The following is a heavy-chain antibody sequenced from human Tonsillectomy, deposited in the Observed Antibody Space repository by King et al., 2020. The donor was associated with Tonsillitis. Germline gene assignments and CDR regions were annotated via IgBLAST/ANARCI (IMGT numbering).Heavy chain of an antibody. CDR2: IDWDDDK. CDR3: ARISPNYYGSGSYYNTDGYYFDY. Sequence: TLKESGPALVKPTQTLTLTCTFSGFSLSTSGMCVSWIRQPPGKALEWLALIDWDDDKYYSTSLKTRLTISKDTSKNQVVLTITNMDPVDTATYYCARISPNYYGSGSYYNTDGYYFDYWGQGTLVTVSS. J-gene: IGHJ4*02. D-gene: IGHD3-10*01. CDR1: GFSLSTSGMC. V-gene: IGHV2-70*01.